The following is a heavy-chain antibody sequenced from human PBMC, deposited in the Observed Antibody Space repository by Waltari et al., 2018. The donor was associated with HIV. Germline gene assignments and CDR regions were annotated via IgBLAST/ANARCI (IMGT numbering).Heavy chain of an antibody. CDR2: INHSGST. CDR1: GGSFSGYY. J-gene: IGHJ4*02. CDR3: ARYGEYSYGTDY. Sequence: QVQLQQWGAGLLKPSETLSLTCAVYGGSFSGYYWSWIRQPPGKGLEWIGEINHSGSTNYNPSLKSRVTISVDTSKNQFSLKLSSVTAADTAVYYCARYGEYSYGTDYWGQGTLVTVSS. D-gene: IGHD5-18*01. V-gene: IGHV4-34*01.